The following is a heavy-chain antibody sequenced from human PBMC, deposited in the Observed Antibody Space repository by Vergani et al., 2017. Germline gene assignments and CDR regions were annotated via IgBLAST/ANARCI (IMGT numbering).Heavy chain of an antibody. CDR1: GYSFTSYW. V-gene: IGHV5-51*01. CDR3: ARQRGWLYSSGSFDY. J-gene: IGHJ4*02. Sequence: EVQLVQSGAEVKKPGESLKISCKCSGYSFTSYWIGWVRQLPGKGLEWMGIIYPGDSDTRYSPSFQGQVTISADKSISTAYLQRSSLKASDTAMYDCARQRGWLYSSGSFDYWGQGTLVTVSS. CDR2: IYPGDSDT. D-gene: IGHD6-19*01.